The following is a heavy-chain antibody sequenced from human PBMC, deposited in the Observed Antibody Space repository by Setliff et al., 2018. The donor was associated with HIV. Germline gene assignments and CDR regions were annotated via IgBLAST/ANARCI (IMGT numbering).Heavy chain of an antibody. Sequence: PGGSLRLSCAASGFTFSSYAMSWVRQAPGKGLEWVSAVSASDGRTYYADSVKGRFTISRDNAKNSLYLQMNSLRAEDTAVYFCARDGGRGGAVDYWGQGTLVTVSS. V-gene: IGHV3-23*01. CDR2: VSASDGRT. J-gene: IGHJ4*02. CDR1: GFTFSSYA. CDR3: ARDGGRGGAVDY. D-gene: IGHD2-15*01.